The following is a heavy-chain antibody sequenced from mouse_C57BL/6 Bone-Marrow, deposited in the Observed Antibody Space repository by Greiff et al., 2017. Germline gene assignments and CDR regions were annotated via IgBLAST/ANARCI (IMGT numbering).Heavy chain of an antibody. V-gene: IGHV3-6*01. Sequence: EVKLLESGPGLVKPSQSLSLTCSVTGYSITSGYYWNWIRQFPGNKLEWMGYISYDGSNNYNPSLKNRISITRDTSKNQFFLKLNSVTTEDTATYYCARAGWLLRWFAYWGQGTLVTVSA. J-gene: IGHJ3*01. CDR1: GYSITSGYY. CDR3: ARAGWLLRWFAY. CDR2: ISYDGSN. D-gene: IGHD2-3*01.